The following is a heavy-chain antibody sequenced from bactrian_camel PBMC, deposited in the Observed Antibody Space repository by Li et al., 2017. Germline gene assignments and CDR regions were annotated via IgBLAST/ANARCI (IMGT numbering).Heavy chain of an antibody. Sequence: HVQLVESGGGSVQTGGSLRLSCTYSGGSRNCIGWFRQAPGKEREGVAVIDSEDYTSYADSVKGRFTISKDNAKNTLYLQMNSLKPEDTAMYYCAADEGLWDGDCSDYIYWGQGTQVTVS. J-gene: IGHJ4*01. V-gene: IGHV3S53*01. D-gene: IGHD5*01. CDR3: AADEGLWDGDCSDYIY. CDR1: GGSRNC. CDR2: IDSEDYT.